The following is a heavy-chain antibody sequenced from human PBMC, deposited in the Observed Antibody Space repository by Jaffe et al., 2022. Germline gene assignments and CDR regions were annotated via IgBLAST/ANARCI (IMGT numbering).Heavy chain of an antibody. V-gene: IGHV4-61*02. J-gene: IGHJ4*02. CDR1: GGSISSGSYY. D-gene: IGHD3-22*01. Sequence: QVQLQESGPGLVKPSQTLSLTCTVSGGSISSGSYYWSWIRQPAGKGLEWIGRIYTSGSTNYNPSLKSRVTISVDTSKNQFSLKLSSVTAADTAVYYCARDVPYYYDSSGSWANYFDYWGQGTLVTVSS. CDR2: IYTSGST. CDR3: ARDVPYYYDSSGSWANYFDY.